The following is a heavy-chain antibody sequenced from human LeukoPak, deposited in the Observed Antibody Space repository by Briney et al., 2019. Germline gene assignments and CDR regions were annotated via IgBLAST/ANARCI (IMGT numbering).Heavy chain of an antibody. D-gene: IGHD1-26*01. CDR1: GFTFSDSA. CDR3: TRDSGTYNWFDP. J-gene: IGHJ5*02. V-gene: IGHV3-73*01. Sequence: GGSLRLSCVASGFTFSDSAIHWVRQSSGKGLEWIGHMDKETNLYATALAASVKGRFTVSRDYSKNTAYLHMNSLKTEDTALYYCTRDSGTYNWFDPWGQGTLVTVSS. CDR2: MDKETNLYAT.